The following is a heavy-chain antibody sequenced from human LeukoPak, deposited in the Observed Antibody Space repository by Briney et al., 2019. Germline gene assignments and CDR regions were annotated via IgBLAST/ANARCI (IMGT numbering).Heavy chain of an antibody. D-gene: IGHD3-22*01. J-gene: IGHJ6*02. CDR1: GFTLDEYA. Sequence: GGSLRLSCAVSGFTLDEYAMYWVRQGPGKNLEWVSLISGDGGGTYYADSVKGRFTISRDNSKNSLYLQMNSLRTEDTALYHCATVCRYYDSSGAFLIYYYYGMDVWGQGTTVTVSS. CDR2: ISGDGGGT. CDR3: ATVCRYYDSSGAFLIYYYYGMDV. V-gene: IGHV3-43*02.